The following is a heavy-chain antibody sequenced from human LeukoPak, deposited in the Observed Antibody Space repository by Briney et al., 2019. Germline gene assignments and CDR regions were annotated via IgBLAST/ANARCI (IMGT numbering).Heavy chain of an antibody. J-gene: IGHJ6*02. V-gene: IGHV1-8*02. CDR2: MNPNSGNT. CDR1: GYTFTNYY. D-gene: IGHD3-3*01. Sequence: ASVKVSCKASGYTFTNYYMHWVRQAPGQGLEWMGWMNPNSGNTGYAQKFQGRVTMTRNTSISTAYMELSSLRSEGTAVYYCARGLRFLEWLFNYYYYGMDVWGQGTTVTVSS. CDR3: ARGLRFLEWLFNYYYYGMDV.